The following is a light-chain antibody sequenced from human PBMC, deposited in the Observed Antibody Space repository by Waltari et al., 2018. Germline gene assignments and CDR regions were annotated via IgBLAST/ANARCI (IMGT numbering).Light chain of an antibody. CDR3: QAWDSSTVI. CDR1: KLGDKY. CDR2: QET. J-gene: IGLJ2*01. V-gene: IGLV3-1*01. Sequence: SYELTQPPSVSVSPGQTASITCSGDKLGDKYVCWYQQRPGQPTLQRIEQETKRPSGIPERLAGSNSGNTATLTISGTQAMDEADYYCQAWDSSTVIFGGGTKLTVL.